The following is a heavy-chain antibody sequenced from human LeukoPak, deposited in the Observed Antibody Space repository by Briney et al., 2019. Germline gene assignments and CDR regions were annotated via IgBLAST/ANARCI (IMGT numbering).Heavy chain of an antibody. Sequence: PSETLSLTCTVSGGSISSHYWGWIRQPPGKGLEWIGYIYYSGSTNYNPSLKSRVTISVDTSKNQFSLKLSSVTAADTAVYYCAREDEYYFDYWGQGTLVAVSS. CDR1: GGSISSHY. CDR2: IYYSGST. V-gene: IGHV4-59*11. CDR3: AREDEYYFDY. J-gene: IGHJ4*02.